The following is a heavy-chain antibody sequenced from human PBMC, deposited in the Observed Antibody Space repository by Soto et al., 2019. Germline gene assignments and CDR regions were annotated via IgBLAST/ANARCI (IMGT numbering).Heavy chain of an antibody. D-gene: IGHD3-10*01. J-gene: IGHJ6*02. Sequence: PVGSLRLSCAASGLTFSDSSIHWVRQASGKGLEWLGRIRTKASSYATAFAASLRGRFTMSRDDSKNTAYLQMNSLKIEDTAVYYCVWFAKTSDRMDVWGQGTTVTVSS. CDR3: VWFAKTSDRMDV. V-gene: IGHV3-73*01. CDR1: GLTFSDSS. CDR2: IRTKASSYAT.